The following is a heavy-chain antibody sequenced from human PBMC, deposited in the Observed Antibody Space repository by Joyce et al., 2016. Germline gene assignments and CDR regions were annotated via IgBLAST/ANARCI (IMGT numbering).Heavy chain of an antibody. J-gene: IGHJ5*02. CDR1: GFSFRYFW. CDR3: TRGSGTGWFDP. V-gene: IGHV3-7*03. Sequence: EVYLVESGGGLVQPGGSLRLSCAASGFSFRYFWMDWVRQAPGKGLGWVAQINEDGSEKNYRDSLRGRFTISRDNAKNSVDLQINSLRVEDTAVYYCTRGSGTGWFDPWGQGTLVTVSS. D-gene: IGHD6-13*01. CDR2: INEDGSEK.